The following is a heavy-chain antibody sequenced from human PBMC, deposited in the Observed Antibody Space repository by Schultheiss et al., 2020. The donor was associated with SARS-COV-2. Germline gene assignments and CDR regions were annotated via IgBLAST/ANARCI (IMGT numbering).Heavy chain of an antibody. CDR1: GFTFSSYW. V-gene: IGHV3-74*01. D-gene: IGHD6-6*01. CDR2: INSDGSST. J-gene: IGHJ6*02. CDR3: ARTMWLQSHKNIAARPKMYYGMDV. Sequence: GGSLRLSCAVSGFTFSSYWMHWVRQAPGKGLVWVSRINSDGSSTSYADSVKGRFTISRDNAKNTLYLQMNSLRAEDTAVYYCARTMWLQSHKNIAARPKMYYGMDVWGQGTTVTVSS.